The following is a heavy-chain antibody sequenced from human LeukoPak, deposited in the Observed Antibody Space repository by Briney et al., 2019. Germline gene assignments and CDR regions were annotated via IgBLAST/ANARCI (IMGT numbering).Heavy chain of an antibody. CDR3: ALSLLGIDYFDY. CDR2: INPNSGGT. J-gene: IGHJ4*02. CDR1: GYTFTGYY. D-gene: IGHD7-27*01. Sequence: ASVKVSCKASGYTFTGYYMNWVRQAPGQGLEWMGRINPNSGGTNYAQKFQGRVTMTRDTSISTAYMELSRLRSDDTAVYYCALSLLGIDYFDYWGQGTLVTVSS. V-gene: IGHV1-2*06.